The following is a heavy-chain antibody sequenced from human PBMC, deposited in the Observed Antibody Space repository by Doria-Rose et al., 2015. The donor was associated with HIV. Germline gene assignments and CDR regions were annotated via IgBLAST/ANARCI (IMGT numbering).Heavy chain of an antibody. D-gene: IGHD6-13*01. J-gene: IGHJ4*02. CDR3: ARIKSSRWYHKYYFDF. Sequence: ESGPVLVKPTETLTLTCTVSGVSLSSPGMGVSWIRQPPGKALEWLANIFSDDGRSYKTSLKSRLTISRGTSKSQLVLTMTDMDPVDTATYYCARIKSSRWYHKYYFDFWGQGTLVIVSA. CDR2: IFSDDGR. V-gene: IGHV2-26*01. CDR1: GVSLSSPGMG.